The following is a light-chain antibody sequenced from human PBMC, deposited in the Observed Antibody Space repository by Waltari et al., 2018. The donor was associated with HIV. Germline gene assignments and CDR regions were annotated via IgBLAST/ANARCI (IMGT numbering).Light chain of an antibody. J-gene: IGKJ1*01. CDR2: GVS. CDR1: ESGGIF. V-gene: IGKV3-15*01. Sequence: VMTQSPVALSVSPGDRVTPSCRARESGGIFFAWYQQRPGQSPRLLIYGVSTRASGVSARFSGSGSETEVNLTITSLQSDDSAIYFCQQFYNWPRTFGQGTTV. CDR3: QQFYNWPRT.